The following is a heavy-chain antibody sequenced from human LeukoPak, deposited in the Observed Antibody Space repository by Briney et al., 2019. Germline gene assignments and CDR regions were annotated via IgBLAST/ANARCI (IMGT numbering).Heavy chain of an antibody. Sequence: PGGSLRLSCAASGFTFSNYWMHWVRQAPGKGLEWIGEINHSGSTNYNPSLKSRVTISVDTSKNQFSLKLSSVTAADTAVYYCARDSHFYVLLSWGQGTLVTVSS. CDR3: ARDSHFYVLLS. J-gene: IGHJ5*02. V-gene: IGHV4-34*01. CDR2: INHSGST. D-gene: IGHD3-10*01. CDR1: GFTFSNYW.